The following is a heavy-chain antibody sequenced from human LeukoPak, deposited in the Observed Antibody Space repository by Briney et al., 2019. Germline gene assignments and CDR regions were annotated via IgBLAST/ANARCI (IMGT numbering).Heavy chain of an antibody. CDR1: GFTFSAYA. Sequence: GGCLRLSCEASGFTFSAYAMTWVRQAPGKGLEYVSAISGNGGSTYYANSVKGRFTISRDNSKNTLYLQMGSLRAEDMAVYYCARVGYTSYYYYGMDVWGQGTTVAVSS. V-gene: IGHV3-64*01. CDR2: ISGNGGST. CDR3: ARVGYTSYYYYGMDV. D-gene: IGHD6-13*01. J-gene: IGHJ6*02.